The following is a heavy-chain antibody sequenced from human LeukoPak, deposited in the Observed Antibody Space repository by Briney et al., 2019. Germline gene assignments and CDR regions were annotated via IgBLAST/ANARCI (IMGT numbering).Heavy chain of an antibody. CDR1: GGSISSYY. D-gene: IGHD7-27*01. CDR3: ARKGGDDAFDF. J-gene: IGHJ3*01. Sequence: PSETLSLTCTVSGGSISSYYWCWIRQPAGQGLEWIGRIYNSGRTNYNPSLKSRVTMSVDTSKNQFSLKPTSVTAADTAVYYCARKGGDDAFDFWGQGTMVTVSS. V-gene: IGHV4-4*07. CDR2: IYNSGRT.